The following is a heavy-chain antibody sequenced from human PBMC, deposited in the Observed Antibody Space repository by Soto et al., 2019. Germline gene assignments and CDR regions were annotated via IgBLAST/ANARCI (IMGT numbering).Heavy chain of an antibody. CDR1: GGSFSGYY. V-gene: IGHV4-34*01. CDR3: ARGVVVAATSYYYYYYMDV. D-gene: IGHD2-15*01. CDR2: INHSGST. Sequence: SETLSLTCAVYGGSFSGYYWSWIRQPPGKGLEWIGEINHSGSTNYNPSLKSRVTISVDTSKNQFSLKLSSVTAADTAVYYCARGVVVAATSYYYYYYMDVWGKGTTVTVSS. J-gene: IGHJ6*03.